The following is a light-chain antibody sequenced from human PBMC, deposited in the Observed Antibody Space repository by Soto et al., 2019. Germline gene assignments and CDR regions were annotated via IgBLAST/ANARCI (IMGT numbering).Light chain of an antibody. CDR1: SSDVGKYDY. J-gene: IGLJ3*02. Sequence: QSALTQPPSASGSPGQSVTISCTGTSSDVGKYDYVSWFQHHPGKAPNLIIYEVSKRPSGVPDRFSGSKSDTSASLAITGLQAEDEADYYCQSYDTTLSGLVFGGGTKLTVL. CDR3: QSYDTTLSGLV. CDR2: EVS. V-gene: IGLV2-8*01.